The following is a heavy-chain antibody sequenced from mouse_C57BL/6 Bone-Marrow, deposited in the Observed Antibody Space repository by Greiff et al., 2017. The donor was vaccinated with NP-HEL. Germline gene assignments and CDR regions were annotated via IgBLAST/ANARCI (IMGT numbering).Heavy chain of an antibody. CDR3: TVRDGYYGWFAY. D-gene: IGHD2-3*01. Sequence: DVQLQESGGGLVQPGGSMKLSCVASGFTFSNYWMNWVRQSPEKGLEWVAQIRLKSDNYATHYAESVKGRFTISRDDSKSSVYLQMNNLRAEDTGIYYCTVRDGYYGWFAYWGQGTLVTVSA. V-gene: IGHV6-3*01. CDR1: GFTFSNYW. CDR2: IRLKSDNYAT. J-gene: IGHJ3*01.